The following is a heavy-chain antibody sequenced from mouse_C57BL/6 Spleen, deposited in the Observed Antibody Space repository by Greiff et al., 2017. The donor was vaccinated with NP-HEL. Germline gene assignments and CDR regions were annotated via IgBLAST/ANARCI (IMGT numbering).Heavy chain of an antibody. J-gene: IGHJ4*01. CDR1: GYAFSSYW. CDR2: IYPGDGDT. Sequence: VQLQQSGAELVKPGASVKISCKASGYAFSSYWMNWVKQRPGKGLEWIGQIYPGDGDTNYNGKFKGKATLTADKSSSTAYMQLSSLTSEDSAVYFCARLGRGGAMDYWGQGTSVTVSS. V-gene: IGHV1-80*01. CDR3: ARLGRGGAMDY. D-gene: IGHD4-1*01.